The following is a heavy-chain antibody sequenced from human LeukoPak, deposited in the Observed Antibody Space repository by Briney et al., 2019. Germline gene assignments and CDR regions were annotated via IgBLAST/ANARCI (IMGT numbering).Heavy chain of an antibody. CDR2: INHSGST. V-gene: IGHV4-34*01. J-gene: IGHJ6*02. Sequence: PSETLSLTCAVYGESFSDYYMNWIRQPPGKGLEWIGEINHSGSTNYNPSLKSRVTISVDTYKNQFSLKLSSVTAADTAVYDCATGPDDYGRHLGRRGTTVTVSS. D-gene: IGHD1-14*01. CDR1: GESFSDYY. CDR3: ATGPDDYGRHL.